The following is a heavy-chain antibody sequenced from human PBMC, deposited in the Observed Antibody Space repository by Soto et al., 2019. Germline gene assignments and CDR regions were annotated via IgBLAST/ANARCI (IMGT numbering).Heavy chain of an antibody. J-gene: IGHJ4*02. Sequence: EVQLLESGGGLVQPGGSLRLSCAASGFTFSNYGMSWVRQAPGKGLEWVSSISRSGGDTYYADSVKGRFTISRDNSKNTLYLQMNSLTADDTALYYCARASYYHGSGNYFPSDYWGQGTLVTVSS. D-gene: IGHD3-10*01. V-gene: IGHV3-23*01. CDR3: ARASYYHGSGNYFPSDY. CDR2: ISRSGGDT. CDR1: GFTFSNYG.